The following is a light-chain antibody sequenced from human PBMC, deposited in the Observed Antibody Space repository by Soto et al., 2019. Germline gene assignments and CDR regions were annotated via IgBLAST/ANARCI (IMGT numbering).Light chain of an antibody. V-gene: IGLV2-14*01. Sequence: QSALTQPASVSGSPGQSITISCTGTSSDVGGYNYVSWYQQHPGKAPKLIIYAVTDRPSGVSSRFSGSKSGNTASLTISGLQAEDEAHYYCTSYTGSSTIGVFGGGTKLTV. CDR2: AVT. J-gene: IGLJ2*01. CDR1: SSDVGGYNY. CDR3: TSYTGSSTIGV.